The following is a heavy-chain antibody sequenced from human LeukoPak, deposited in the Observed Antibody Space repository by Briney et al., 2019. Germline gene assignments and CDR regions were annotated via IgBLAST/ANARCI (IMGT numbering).Heavy chain of an antibody. CDR3: TRDSGAERRYFDL. CDR2: IDGDGGNP. J-gene: IGHJ2*01. CDR1: GFTFSSYS. D-gene: IGHD7-27*01. Sequence: GSLRLSCAASGFTFSSYSMNWVRQAPGKGPVWVSRIDGDGGNPSYADSVKGRFTISRDNAKNTLYLQMNSLRAEDTAVYYCTRDSGAERRYFDLWGRGTLVTVSS. V-gene: IGHV3-74*01.